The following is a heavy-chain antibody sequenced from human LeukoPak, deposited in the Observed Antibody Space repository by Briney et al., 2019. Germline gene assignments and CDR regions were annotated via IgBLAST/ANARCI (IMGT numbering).Heavy chain of an antibody. V-gene: IGHV4-59*01. CDR3: ARGAGPFDWFDP. J-gene: IGHJ5*02. Sequence: SETLSLTCTVSGGSISSYYWSWIRQPAGKGLEWIGYIYYSGSTNYNPSLKSRVTISVDTSKNQFSLKLSSVTAADTAVYYCARGAGPFDWFDPWGQGTLVTVSS. CDR1: GGSISSYY. D-gene: IGHD6-19*01. CDR2: IYYSGST.